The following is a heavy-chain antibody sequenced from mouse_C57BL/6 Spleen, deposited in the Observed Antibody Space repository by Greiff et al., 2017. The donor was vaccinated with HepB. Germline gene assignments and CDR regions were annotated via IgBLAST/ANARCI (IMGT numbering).Heavy chain of an antibody. CDR1: GYAFSSSW. CDR3: ARLLTTVVATSDY. J-gene: IGHJ2*01. V-gene: IGHV1-82*01. D-gene: IGHD1-1*01. Sequence: QVQLQQSGPELVKPGASVKISCKASGYAFSSSWMNWVKQRPGKGLEWIGRIYPGDGDTNYNGKFKGKATLTADKSSSTAYMQLSSLTSEDSAVYFCARLLTTVVATSDYWGQGTTLTVSS. CDR2: IYPGDGDT.